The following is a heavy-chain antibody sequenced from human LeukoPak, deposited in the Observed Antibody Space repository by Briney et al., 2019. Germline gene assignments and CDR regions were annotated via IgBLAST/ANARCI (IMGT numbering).Heavy chain of an antibody. V-gene: IGHV3-53*01. CDR2: IYSGGST. D-gene: IGHD3-22*01. CDR1: RFTVSSNY. CDR3: AREQGYYDSSGYYKIDY. J-gene: IGHJ4*02. Sequence: GGSLRLSCAASRFTVSSNYMSWVRQAPGKGLEWVSVIYSGGSTYYADSVQGRFTIPRDNSKNTLYLQMNSLRAEDTAVYYCAREQGYYDSSGYYKIDYWGQGTLVTVSS.